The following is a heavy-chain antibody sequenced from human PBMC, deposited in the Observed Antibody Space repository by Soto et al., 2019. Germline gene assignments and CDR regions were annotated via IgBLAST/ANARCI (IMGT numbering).Heavy chain of an antibody. CDR2: IYYTGTS. V-gene: IGHV4-59*12. CDR1: GGSIRNNY. CDR3: AKDGPPYHYGSGTNFDY. D-gene: IGHD3-10*01. J-gene: IGHJ4*02. Sequence: PSETLSLTCTVSGGSIRNNYWSWIRQPPGKGLEWVGYIYYTGTSKYNPSLKSRVTISVDSSKNQFSLKLDSVTAADTAVYYCAKDGPPYHYGSGTNFDYWGQGTLVTVSS.